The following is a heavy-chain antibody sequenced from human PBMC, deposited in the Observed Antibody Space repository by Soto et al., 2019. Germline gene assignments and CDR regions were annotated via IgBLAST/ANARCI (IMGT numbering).Heavy chain of an antibody. CDR1: SGSISSSNW. V-gene: IGHV4-4*02. CDR2: IYHRGST. D-gene: IGHD6-19*01. J-gene: IGHJ3*02. CDR3: AGGITVAGPSRDCFDI. Sequence: QVQLQESGPGLVKPSGTLSLTCAVSSGSISSSNWWSWVRQPPGKGLEWIGEIYHRGSTNYNPSLKSRVIISEDKSTNQFSLKLSSVTDADTAVYYCAGGITVAGPSRDCFDIWGQWTMVTVSS.